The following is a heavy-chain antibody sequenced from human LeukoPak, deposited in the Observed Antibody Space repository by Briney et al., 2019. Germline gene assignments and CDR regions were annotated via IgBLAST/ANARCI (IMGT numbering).Heavy chain of an antibody. Sequence: AAVKDSCQASRYTFTSYAMHWVRQAPGQRVEWMGWIYAGNGNTKYSQKFQGRVTITRDTSASTAYMELSSLRSEDTAVYYGATALWFGELLTQDNWFDPWGQGTLVTVSS. J-gene: IGHJ5*02. CDR3: ATALWFGELLTQDNWFDP. V-gene: IGHV1-3*01. D-gene: IGHD3-10*01. CDR1: RYTFTSYA. CDR2: IYAGNGNT.